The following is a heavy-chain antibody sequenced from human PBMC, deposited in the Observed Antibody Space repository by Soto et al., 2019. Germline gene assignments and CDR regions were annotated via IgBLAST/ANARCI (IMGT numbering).Heavy chain of an antibody. CDR1: GFTVNNFG. D-gene: IGHD2-15*01. CDR2: ISHDGTAK. J-gene: IGHJ5*02. Sequence: GGSLRLSCAASGFTVNNFGMHWVRQAPGKGPEWVAMISHDGTAKYYADSVKGRFTISRDNSQNTLYLQMNNLRTEDTAVYYCAKDVFSGGWYNYFDPGGQGTLVTVSS. CDR3: AKDVFSGGWYNYFDP. V-gene: IGHV3-30*18.